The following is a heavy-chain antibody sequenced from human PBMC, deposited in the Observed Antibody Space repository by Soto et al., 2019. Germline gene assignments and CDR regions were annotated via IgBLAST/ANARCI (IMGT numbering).Heavy chain of an antibody. J-gene: IGHJ5*02. V-gene: IGHV3-30-3*01. Sequence: VQLVESGGGVIHPGKSLRLSCAASGSTFPNYPMHWVRQTPDNGLEWVAVISHDGVNKNSADSVKGRFTISRDNSRNTLYLQMDSLRVEDTAMYYCVRGGYSSSWERLDPWGQGTLVNVSS. CDR2: ISHDGVNK. CDR3: VRGGYSSSWERLDP. CDR1: GSTFPNYP. D-gene: IGHD6-13*01.